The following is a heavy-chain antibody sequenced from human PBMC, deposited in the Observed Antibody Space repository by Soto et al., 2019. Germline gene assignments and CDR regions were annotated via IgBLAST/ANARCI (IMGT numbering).Heavy chain of an antibody. V-gene: IGHV3-74*01. CDR2: INSDGSST. CDR1: GFTFSTYW. J-gene: IGHJ4*02. D-gene: IGHD5-18*01. Sequence: EVHLVESGGGLVQPGGSLRLSCAASGFTFSTYWMHWVRQAPGKGLVWVSRINSDGSSTSYADSVKGRFTISRDNAKNTLYLQMNSLRAEDTAVYYCTRVGYSSGYGFWGQGPLVTVSS. CDR3: TRVGYSSGYGF.